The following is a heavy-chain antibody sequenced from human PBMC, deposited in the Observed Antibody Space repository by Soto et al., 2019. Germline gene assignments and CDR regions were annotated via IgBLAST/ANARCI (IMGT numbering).Heavy chain of an antibody. Sequence: RRSMRLSSEFSVFIFISYSMNWVRQAPGKGLQWVSSITGSSDYTSYIGSVKGRFTISRDNSKNTLYLQMNSLRGEDTAVYFCAKEQTTGAHYALDYWGQGTLVTVSS. V-gene: IGHV3-23*01. D-gene: IGHD2-8*02. CDR2: ITGSSDYT. CDR3: AKEQTTGAHYALDY. CDR1: VFIFISYS. J-gene: IGHJ4*02.